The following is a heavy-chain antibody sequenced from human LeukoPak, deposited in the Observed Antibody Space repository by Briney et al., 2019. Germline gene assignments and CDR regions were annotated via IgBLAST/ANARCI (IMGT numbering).Heavy chain of an antibody. J-gene: IGHJ4*02. D-gene: IGHD1-20*01. CDR3: ARAGWIITSGIDY. V-gene: IGHV4-38-2*01. CDR1: GYSISRGYY. CDR2: IYHIGST. Sequence: PSETLSLTCGVSGYSISRGYYWAWIRQPPGKGLEWIGTIYHIGSTYYNPSLESRVTISVDTSKDDFSLNLNSVTAADTAVYYCARAGWIITSGIDYWGQVALVTVSS.